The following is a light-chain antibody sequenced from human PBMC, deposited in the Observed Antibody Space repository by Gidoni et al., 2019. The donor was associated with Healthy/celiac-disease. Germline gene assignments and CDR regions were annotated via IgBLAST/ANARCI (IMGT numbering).Light chain of an antibody. J-gene: IGLJ2*01. CDR3: QAWDSSVV. CDR2: QDS. V-gene: IGLV3-1*01. Sequence: SYELTQPPPVSVSPGQPASITCSADKLGDKYACWYQQKPGQSPVLVIYQDSKRPSGIPERFSGSNSGNTATLTISGTQAMDEADYYCQAWDSSVVFGGGTKLTVL. CDR1: KLGDKY.